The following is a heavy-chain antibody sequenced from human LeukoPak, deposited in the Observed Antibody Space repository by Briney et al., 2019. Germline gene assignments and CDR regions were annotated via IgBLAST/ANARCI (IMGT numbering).Heavy chain of an antibody. CDR1: GFTFDDYA. Sequence: GGSLRLSCAASGFTFDDYAMHWVRQAPGRGLEWVSGISWNSGSIGYADSVKGRFTISRDNAKNSLYLQMNSLRAEDTALYYCEKESAAGPFAYWGKGTLVTVSS. V-gene: IGHV3-9*01. D-gene: IGHD6-25*01. CDR2: ISWNSGSI. J-gene: IGHJ4*02. CDR3: EKESAAGPFAY.